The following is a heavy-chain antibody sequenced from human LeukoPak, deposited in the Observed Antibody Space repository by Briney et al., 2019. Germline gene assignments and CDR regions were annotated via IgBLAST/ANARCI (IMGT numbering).Heavy chain of an antibody. CDR2: IYYSGST. CDR3: ARGGIVAPNWFDP. V-gene: IGHV4-59*01. J-gene: IGHJ5*02. CDR1: GVTISSYY. Sequence: PSETLTLTCTASGVTISSYYMSWIRQPPGKGLEWMGYIYYSGSTNYNPSLKSRVTISVDTSKNQFSLKLSSVTAADTAVYYCARGGIVAPNWFDPWGQGTLVTVSS. D-gene: IGHD1-26*01.